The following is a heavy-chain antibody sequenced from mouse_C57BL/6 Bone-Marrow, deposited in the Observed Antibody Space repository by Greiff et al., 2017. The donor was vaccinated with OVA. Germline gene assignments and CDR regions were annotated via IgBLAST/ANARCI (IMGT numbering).Heavy chain of an antibody. V-gene: IGHV1-59*01. J-gene: IGHJ2*01. Sequence: QVQLQQPGAELVRPGTSVKLSCKASGYTFTSYWMHLVKQRPGQGLEWIGVIDPSDSYTNYNQKFKGKATLTVDTSSSTAYMQLSSLTSEDSAVYYCARGPHYYGSSGYWGQGTTLTVSS. CDR3: ARGPHYYGSSGY. CDR2: IDPSDSYT. CDR1: GYTFTSYW. D-gene: IGHD1-1*01.